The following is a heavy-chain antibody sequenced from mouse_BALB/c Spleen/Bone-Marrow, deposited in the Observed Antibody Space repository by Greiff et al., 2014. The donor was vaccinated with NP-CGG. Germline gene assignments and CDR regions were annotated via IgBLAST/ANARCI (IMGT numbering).Heavy chain of an antibody. J-gene: IGHJ4*01. CDR2: ISSGGRYT. D-gene: IGHD3-3*01. CDR1: GFTFSSYG. Sequence: VQLKESGGDLVKPGGSVKLSCAASGFTFSSYGMSWVRQTPDKRLEWVGTISSGGRYTYYPDSVKGPFTISTDNAKNTLYLQMSSLKSEDTAMYYCTRHRDAMDYWGQGTSVTVSS. CDR3: TRHRDAMDY. V-gene: IGHV5-6*01.